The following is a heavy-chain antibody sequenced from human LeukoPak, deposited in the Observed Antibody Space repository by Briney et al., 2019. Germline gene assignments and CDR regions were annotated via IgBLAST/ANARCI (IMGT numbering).Heavy chain of an antibody. D-gene: IGHD3-3*01. CDR1: GFTFSVCA. Sequence: GGSLRLSCGASGFTFSVCAMSWVRQAPGKGMEWVSAVNGSGGSTFYAHPVKGRFTISRDNSNNTLYLQMNSLRAEDTALYYCAKDRYDFWSEFWGQGTLVTVSS. V-gene: IGHV3-23*01. CDR2: VNGSGGST. J-gene: IGHJ4*02. CDR3: AKDRYDFWSEF.